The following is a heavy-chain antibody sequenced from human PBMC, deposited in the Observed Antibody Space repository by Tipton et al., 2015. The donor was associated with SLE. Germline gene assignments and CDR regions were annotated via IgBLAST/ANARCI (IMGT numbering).Heavy chain of an antibody. CDR1: GGSISSGSYY. D-gene: IGHD3-22*01. V-gene: IGHV4-61*09. J-gene: IGHJ3*02. Sequence: LRLSCTVSGGSISSGSYYWSWIRQPAGKGLEWIGYIYTSGSTNYNPSLKSRVTISVDTSKNQFSLKLSSVTAADTAVYYCARFPLSMIRAFDIWGQGTMVTVSS. CDR2: IYTSGST. CDR3: ARFPLSMIRAFDI.